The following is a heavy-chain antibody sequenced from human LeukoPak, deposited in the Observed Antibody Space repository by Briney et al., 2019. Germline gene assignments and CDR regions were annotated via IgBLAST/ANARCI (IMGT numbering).Heavy chain of an antibody. D-gene: IGHD2-21*01. CDR3: VQGGQYTRAYSDAFGL. V-gene: IGHV3-30*03. J-gene: IGHJ3*01. CDR1: GITFSHHG. CDR2: IQYDGSIK. Sequence: GGSLRLSCAASGITFSHHGMDWVRQAPGKGLEWVAGIQYDGSIKFYLDSVKGRFTISRDNSKNTLDLQMNSLRFEDTAVYFCVQGGQYTRAYSDAFGLWGQGTMVTVSS.